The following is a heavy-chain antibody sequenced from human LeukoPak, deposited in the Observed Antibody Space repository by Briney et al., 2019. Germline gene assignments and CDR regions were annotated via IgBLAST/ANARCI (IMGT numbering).Heavy chain of an antibody. CDR1: GYTFTSYY. D-gene: IGHD3-22*01. CDR3: ARDETYYYDSSGYYPGY. CDR2: INPSGGST. Sequence: ASVKVSFKASGYTFTSYYMHWVRQAPGQGLEWMGIINPSGGSTSYAQKFQGRVTMTRDTSTSTVYMELSSLRSEDTAVYYCARDETYYYDSSGYYPGYWGQGTLVTVSS. J-gene: IGHJ4*02. V-gene: IGHV1-46*01.